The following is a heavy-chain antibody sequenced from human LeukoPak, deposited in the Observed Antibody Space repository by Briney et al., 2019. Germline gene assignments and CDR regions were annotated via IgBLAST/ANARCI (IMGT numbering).Heavy chain of an antibody. CDR2: IHPNTGGT. Sequence: ASVKVSCKASGYTFTGHYIHWVRQAPGQGLEWMGWIHPNTGGTNYAQKFQGRVTMTRDTSISTAYMELSRLRSDDTAVYYCARDHMVRGVIIGRWFDPWGQGTLVTVSS. CDR3: ARDHMVRGVIIGRWFDP. CDR1: GYTFTGHY. J-gene: IGHJ5*02. V-gene: IGHV1-2*02. D-gene: IGHD3-10*01.